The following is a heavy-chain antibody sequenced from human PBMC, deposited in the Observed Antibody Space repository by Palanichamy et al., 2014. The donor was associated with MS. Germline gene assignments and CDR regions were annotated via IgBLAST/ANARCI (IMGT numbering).Heavy chain of an antibody. CDR2: IYHDGST. D-gene: IGHD2-15*01. Sequence: QIQLQESGPGLAKPSGTLSLTCAVSGGSISSSDWWSWVRQPPRKGLEWIGEIYHDGSTNYNPSLKSRVTISVDKSKNQFSLKLSSVTAADTAVYYCARARYCSGGSCYYYYYMDVWGKGTTVTVSS. V-gene: IGHV4-4*02. CDR3: ARARYCSGGSCYYYYYMDV. CDR1: GGSISSSDW. J-gene: IGHJ6*03.